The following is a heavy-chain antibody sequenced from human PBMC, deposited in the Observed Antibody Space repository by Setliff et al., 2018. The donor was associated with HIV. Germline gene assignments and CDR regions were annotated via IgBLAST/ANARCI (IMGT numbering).Heavy chain of an antibody. CDR3: AKMGATWFDP. V-gene: IGHV3-48*03. D-gene: IGHD1-26*01. CDR1: GFSFNNYT. Sequence: LRLSCAASGFSFNNYTMNWVRQAPGKGLEWLSYISDSGRTIYYAGSVKGRFTISRDNAKNSLYLQMNRLRAEDTAVYYCAKMGATWFDPWGQGTLVTVSS. J-gene: IGHJ5*02. CDR2: ISDSGRTI.